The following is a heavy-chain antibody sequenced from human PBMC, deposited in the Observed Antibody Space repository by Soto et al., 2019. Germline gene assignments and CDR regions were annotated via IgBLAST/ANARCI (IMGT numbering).Heavy chain of an antibody. CDR3: AHRWITMIVEWAGDAFDI. Sequence: QITLKESGPTLVKPTQTLTLTCTFSGFSLSTSGVGVGWIRQPPGKALEWLALIYWDDDKRYSPSLKSRLTITKDTSKNQVVLTMTNMDPVDTATYYCAHRWITMIVEWAGDAFDIWGQGTMVTVSS. D-gene: IGHD3-22*01. J-gene: IGHJ3*02. CDR1: GFSLSTSGVG. V-gene: IGHV2-5*02. CDR2: IYWDDDK.